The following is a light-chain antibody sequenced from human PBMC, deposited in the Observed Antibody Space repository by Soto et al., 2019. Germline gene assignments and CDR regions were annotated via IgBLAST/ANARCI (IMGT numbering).Light chain of an antibody. CDR1: HSEFGSYNL. J-gene: IGLJ1*01. CDR2: EGS. V-gene: IGLV2-23*01. Sequence: SSGSGSPWGSLTLSLPGNHSEFGSYNLVSWYQQHSGKAPKLMIYEGSKRPSGVSNRFSGSKSGNTASLTISGLQAEDEADYYSCSYADSSTFYVFGTGTKATVL. CDR3: CSYADSSTFYV.